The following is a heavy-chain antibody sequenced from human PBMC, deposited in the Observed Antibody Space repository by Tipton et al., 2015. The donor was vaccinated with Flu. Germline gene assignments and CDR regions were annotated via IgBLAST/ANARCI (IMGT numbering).Heavy chain of an antibody. CDR3: ARRASLYGGKHWFDP. CDR2: IIPILGIA. J-gene: IGHJ5*02. Sequence: QSGAEVKKPGSSVKVSCKASGGTFSSYAISWVRQAPGQGLEWMGGIIPILGIANYAQKFQGRVTITRNTSISTAYMELSSLRSEDTAVYYCARRASLYGGKHWFDPWGQGTLVTVSS. V-gene: IGHV1-69*04. CDR1: GGTFSSYA. D-gene: IGHD4-23*01.